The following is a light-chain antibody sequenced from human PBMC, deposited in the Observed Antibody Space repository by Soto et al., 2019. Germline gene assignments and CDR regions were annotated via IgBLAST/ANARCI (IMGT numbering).Light chain of an antibody. CDR2: WAS. CDR1: QSVLYSSNNENY. CDR3: QQYYSTPPT. J-gene: IGKJ1*01. Sequence: DIVMTQSPDSLAVSLGERATINCKSSQSVLYSSNNENYLAWYQQKPGQPPNLLIYWASTRESGVPDRFSGSGSGADFTLTISSLQAEDVAVYYCQQYYSTPPTFGQGTKVEIK. V-gene: IGKV4-1*01.